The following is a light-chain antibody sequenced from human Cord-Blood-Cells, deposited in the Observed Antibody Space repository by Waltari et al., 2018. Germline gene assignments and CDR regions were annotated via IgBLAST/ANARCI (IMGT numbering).Light chain of an antibody. J-gene: IGLJ2*01. CDR1: SSDVGSYNR. V-gene: IGLV2-18*02. CDR2: EVS. Sequence: QSALTQPPSVSGSPGQSVTISCTGTSSDVGSYNRVSWYQQPPGTAPKLMIYEVSNRPSGVPGRFSGSKSGNTASLTISGLQAEDEADYYCSSYTSSSTLVVGGGTKLTVL. CDR3: SSYTSSSTLV.